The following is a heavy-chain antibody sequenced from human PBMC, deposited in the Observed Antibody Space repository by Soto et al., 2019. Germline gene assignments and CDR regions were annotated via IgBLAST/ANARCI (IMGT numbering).Heavy chain of an antibody. D-gene: IGHD3-10*01. CDR1: GFTFSSYE. V-gene: IGHV3-48*03. CDR3: ARAHFMVRGIDGMDV. Sequence: GGSLRLSCAASGFTFSSYEMNWVRQAPGKGLEWVSYISSSGSTIYYADSVKGRFTISRDNAKNSLYLQMNSLRAEDTAVYYRARAHFMVRGIDGMDVWGQGTTVTVSS. CDR2: ISSSGSTI. J-gene: IGHJ6*02.